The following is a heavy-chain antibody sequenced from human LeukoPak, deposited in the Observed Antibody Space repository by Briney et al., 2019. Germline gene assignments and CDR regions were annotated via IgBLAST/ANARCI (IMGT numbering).Heavy chain of an antibody. CDR2: IYYSGST. CDR1: GGSISSSSYY. Sequence: PSETLSLTCTVSGGSISSSSYYWGWIRQPPGKGLEWIGSIYYSGSTYYNPSLKSRVTISVDTSKNQFSLTLSSVTAADTAVYYCARHRSSSRPSVLHYFDYWGQGTLVTVSS. D-gene: IGHD6-13*01. J-gene: IGHJ4*02. CDR3: ARHRSSSRPSVLHYFDY. V-gene: IGHV4-39*01.